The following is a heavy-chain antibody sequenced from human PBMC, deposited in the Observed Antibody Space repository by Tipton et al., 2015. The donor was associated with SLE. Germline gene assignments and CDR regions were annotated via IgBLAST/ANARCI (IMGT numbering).Heavy chain of an antibody. J-gene: IGHJ4*02. CDR1: GGSISSSSYY. V-gene: IGHV4-39*01. D-gene: IGHD3-22*01. CDR3: TRHDYDDNGYYMHYFDY. Sequence: TLSLTCTVSGGSISSSSYYWGWIRQPPGKGLEWIGSIYYSGSTYYTPSLKSRVSISVDTSKNQVFLRLSSVTAADTAVYYCTRHDYDDNGYYMHYFDYWGQGTLVTVSS. CDR2: IYYSGST.